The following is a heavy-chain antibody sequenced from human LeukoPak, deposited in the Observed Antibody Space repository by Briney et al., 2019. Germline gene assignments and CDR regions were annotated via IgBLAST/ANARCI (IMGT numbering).Heavy chain of an antibody. CDR1: GGSISSYY. Sequence: SETLSLTCTVSGGSISSYYWSWIRQPPGKGLEWIGYIYYSGSTNYNPSLKSRVTISVDTSKNQFSLKLISVTAADTAVYYCARGGGYSYGYYFDYWGQGTLVTVSS. CDR3: ARGGGYSYGYYFDY. CDR2: IYYSGST. J-gene: IGHJ4*02. D-gene: IGHD5-18*01. V-gene: IGHV4-59*01.